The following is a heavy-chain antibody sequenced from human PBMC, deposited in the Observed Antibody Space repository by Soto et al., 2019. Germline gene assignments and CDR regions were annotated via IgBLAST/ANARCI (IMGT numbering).Heavy chain of an antibody. Sequence: EVQLVESGGGLVQPGGSLRLSCAASGFTFSSYSMNWVRQAPGKGLEWVSYISSSSSTIYYADSVKGRFTISRDNAKNSLYLQMNSLSAEDTAVYYCARVRPVAYCGGDCYSVWGQGTLVTVSS. CDR3: ARVRPVAYCGGDCYSV. J-gene: IGHJ4*02. V-gene: IGHV3-48*01. CDR1: GFTFSSYS. D-gene: IGHD2-21*01. CDR2: ISSSSSTI.